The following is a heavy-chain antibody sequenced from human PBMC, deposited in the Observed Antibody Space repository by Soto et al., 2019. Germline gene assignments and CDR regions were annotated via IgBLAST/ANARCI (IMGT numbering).Heavy chain of an antibody. CDR2: IIPIFGTA. J-gene: IGHJ5*02. CDR3: ARGSAYVQTEWFDP. V-gene: IGHV1-69*13. D-gene: IGHD3-16*01. CDR1: GGTFSSYA. Sequence: GASVKVSCKASGGTFSSYAISWVRQAPGQGLEWMGGIIPIFGTANYAQKFQGRVTITADESTSTAYMELSSLRSEDTAVYYCARGSAYVQTEWFDPWGQGTLVTSPQ.